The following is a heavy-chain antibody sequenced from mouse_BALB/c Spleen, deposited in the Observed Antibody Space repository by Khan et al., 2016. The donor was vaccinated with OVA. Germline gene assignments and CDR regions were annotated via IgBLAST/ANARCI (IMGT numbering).Heavy chain of an antibody. CDR3: ARWFAY. V-gene: IGHV3-2*02. Sequence: EVQLQESGPGLVKPSQSLSLTCTVTGYSITSDYAWNWIRQFPGNKLEWMGYINYSGSTSYYPSLKSRISITRDTSKNPFFLQLNSVTTEDTATYYCARWFAYWGQGTLVTVSA. J-gene: IGHJ3*01. CDR2: INYSGST. CDR1: GYSITSDYA.